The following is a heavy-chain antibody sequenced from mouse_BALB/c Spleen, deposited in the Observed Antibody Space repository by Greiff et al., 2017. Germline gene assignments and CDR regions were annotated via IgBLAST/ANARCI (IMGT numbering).Heavy chain of an antibody. D-gene: IGHD2-4*01. CDR2: INPYNGGT. J-gene: IGHJ2*01. Sequence: EVKLQESGPELVKPGASMKISCKASGYSFTGYTMNWVKQSHGKNLEWIGLINPYNGGTSYNQKFKGKATLTVDKSSSTAYMELLSLTSEDSAVYYCARGVDYDGYYFDYWGQGTTLTVSS. V-gene: IGHV1-18*01. CDR1: GYSFTGYT. CDR3: ARGVDYDGYYFDY.